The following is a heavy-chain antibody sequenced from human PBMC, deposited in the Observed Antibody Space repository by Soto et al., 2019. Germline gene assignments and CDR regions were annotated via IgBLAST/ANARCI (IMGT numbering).Heavy chain of an antibody. CDR1: GYTFTSHY. Sequence: ASVKVSCKASGYTFTSHYMHWVRQAPGQGLEWMGIINPSGGSTTYAQKFQGRVTMTRDTSTSTVYMELTSLRSEDTAVYYCARDQVAGTYYFDYWGQGTLVTASS. CDR3: ARDQVAGTYYFDY. CDR2: INPSGGST. J-gene: IGHJ4*02. D-gene: IGHD2-15*01. V-gene: IGHV1-46*01.